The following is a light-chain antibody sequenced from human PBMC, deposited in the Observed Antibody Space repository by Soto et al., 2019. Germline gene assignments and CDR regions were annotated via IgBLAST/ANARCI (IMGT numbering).Light chain of an antibody. CDR1: SSDVGGYNY. V-gene: IGLV2-11*01. Sequence: QSALTQPRSVSGSPGQSVTISCTGTSSDVGGYNYVSWYQQHPGKAPKLMIYDVSKRPSGVPDRFSGSKSGNTASLTISGLQAEHEADYYCCSYAGSYSEVFGGGTKLTVL. CDR2: DVS. CDR3: CSYAGSYSEV. J-gene: IGLJ2*01.